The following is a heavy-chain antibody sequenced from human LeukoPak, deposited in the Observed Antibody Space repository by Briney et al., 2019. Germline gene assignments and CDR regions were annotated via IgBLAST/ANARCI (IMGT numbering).Heavy chain of an antibody. CDR2: ILVGSGNT. J-gene: IGHJ4*02. CDR3: ASGPPYTSSSAW. D-gene: IGHD2-2*01. Sequence: ASVKVSCKASGFTFTSTAVQWVRQARGQRLEWIGWILVGSGNTNYAQMFQERVTLTWDVSTSTAYMVLSSLRSEDTAIYYCASGPPYTSSSAWGGQGTLVTVSS. CDR1: GFTFTSTA. V-gene: IGHV1-58*01.